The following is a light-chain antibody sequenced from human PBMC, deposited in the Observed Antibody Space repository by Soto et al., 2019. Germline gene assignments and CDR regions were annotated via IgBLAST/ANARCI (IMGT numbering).Light chain of an antibody. CDR3: QKYNSAPRT. CDR2: AAS. Sequence: EIQRTQSPSPLSASVGARVTTTGRASQSISSWLAWYQQKPGKAPKILVYAASSLQSGVPSRFSGRGYGTEGTRTISSLQPEDVATYYCQKYNSAPRTFGEGTKVEIK. J-gene: IGKJ4*02. V-gene: IGKV1-5*01. CDR1: QSISSW.